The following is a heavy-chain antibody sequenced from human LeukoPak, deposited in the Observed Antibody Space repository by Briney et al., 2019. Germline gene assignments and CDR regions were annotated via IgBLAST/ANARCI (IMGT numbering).Heavy chain of an antibody. V-gene: IGHV1-69*04. CDR3: ARDLIVVVPAAYGMDV. CDR1: GGIFSSYV. CDR2: IIPILGIA. D-gene: IGHD2-2*01. Sequence: ASVKVSCKASGGIFSSYVISWVRQAPGQGLEWMGRIIPILGIANYAQKFQGRVTITADKSTSTAYMELSSLRSEDTAVYYCARDLIVVVPAAYGMDVWGQGTTVTVSS. J-gene: IGHJ6*02.